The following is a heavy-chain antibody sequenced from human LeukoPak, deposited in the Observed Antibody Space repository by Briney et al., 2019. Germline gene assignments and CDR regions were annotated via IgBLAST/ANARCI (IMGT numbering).Heavy chain of an antibody. V-gene: IGHV3-30*18. Sequence: PGRSLRLSCQASGFTFSDYGMQWVRHAPGKGLEWVALISTDGSHKDYADSVKGRFTLSRDNSKNTLYLQMNSLRVENTAVYYGPKDGTSSWFWEATWGQGTLVTVSS. D-gene: IGHD6-13*01. CDR2: ISTDGSHK. CDR1: GFTFSDYG. J-gene: IGHJ5*02. CDR3: PKDGTSSWFWEAT.